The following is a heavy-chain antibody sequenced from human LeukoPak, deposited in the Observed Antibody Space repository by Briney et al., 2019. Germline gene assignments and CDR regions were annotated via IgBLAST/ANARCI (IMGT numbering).Heavy chain of an antibody. Sequence: ASVKVSCKASGYTLTSCYLHWVRQAPGQGLEWIAIINPSGGSTSHAQKFQGRVTMTRDTSASTVYMELSSLRSEDTAVYYCASVYKYGMDVWGQGTTVTVSS. CDR3: ASVYKYGMDV. V-gene: IGHV1-46*01. CDR1: GYTLTSCY. J-gene: IGHJ6*02. CDR2: INPSGGST.